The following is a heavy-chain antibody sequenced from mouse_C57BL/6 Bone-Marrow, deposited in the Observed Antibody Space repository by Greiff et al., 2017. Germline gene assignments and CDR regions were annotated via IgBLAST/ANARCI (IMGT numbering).Heavy chain of an antibody. CDR1: GFNIKDDY. D-gene: IGHD2-2*01. CDR3: TTSTMVTTGFAY. CDR2: IDPENGDT. Sequence: VHVKQSGAELVRPGASVKLSCTASGFNIKDDYMHWVKQRPEQGLEWIGWIDPENGDTEYASKFQGKATITADTSSNTAYLQLSSLTSEDTAVYYCTTSTMVTTGFAYWGQGTLVTVSA. V-gene: IGHV14-4*01. J-gene: IGHJ3*01.